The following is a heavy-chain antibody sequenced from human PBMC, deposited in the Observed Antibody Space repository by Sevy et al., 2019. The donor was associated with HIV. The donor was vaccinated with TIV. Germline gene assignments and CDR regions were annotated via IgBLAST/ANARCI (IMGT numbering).Heavy chain of an antibody. V-gene: IGHV4-59*01. CDR1: GGSISSYY. J-gene: IGHJ5*02. CDR3: ARDLGLNWFDP. Sequence: SETLSLTCTVSGGSISSYYWSWIRQPPGKGLEWIGYIHYSGSTNYNPSLKSRVTISVDTSKNQFSLKLGSVTAADTAVYYCARDLGLNWFDPWGQGTLVTVSS. D-gene: IGHD3-16*01. CDR2: IHYSGST.